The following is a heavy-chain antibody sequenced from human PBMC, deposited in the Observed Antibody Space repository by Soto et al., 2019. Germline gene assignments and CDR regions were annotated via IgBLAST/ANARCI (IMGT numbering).Heavy chain of an antibody. CDR2: IYYSGST. Sequence: PSETLSLTCTVSGGSISSYYWSWIRQPPGKGLEWIGYIYYSGSTNYNPSLKSRVTISVDTSKNQFSLKLSSVTAADTAVYYCARYNEGQLLWVRHDSWGQGTLVTVSS. J-gene: IGHJ5*01. V-gene: IGHV4-59*01. CDR1: GGSISSYY. D-gene: IGHD2-2*01. CDR3: ARYNEGQLLWVRHDS.